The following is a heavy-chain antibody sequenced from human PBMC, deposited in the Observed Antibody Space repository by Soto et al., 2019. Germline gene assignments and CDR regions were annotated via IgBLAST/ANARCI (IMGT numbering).Heavy chain of an antibody. J-gene: IGHJ6*02. V-gene: IGHV3-33*01. D-gene: IGHD6-6*01. CDR3: AREYRSSSGRLYYYYGMDV. CDR2: IWYDGSNK. Sequence: GGSLRLSCAASGFTFSSYGMHWVRQAPGKGLEWVAVIWYDGSNKYYADSVKGRFTISRDNSKNTLYLQMNSLRAEDTAVYYCAREYRSSSGRLYYYYGMDVWGQGTTVTVSS. CDR1: GFTFSSYG.